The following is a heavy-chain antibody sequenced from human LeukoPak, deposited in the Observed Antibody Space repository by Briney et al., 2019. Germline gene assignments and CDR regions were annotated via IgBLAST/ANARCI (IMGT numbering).Heavy chain of an antibody. Sequence: PSETLSLTCAVYGGSFSGYYWSWTRQPPGKGLEWIGEINHSGSTNYNPSLKSRVTISVDTSKNQFSLKLSSVTAADTAVYYCARGRRRDYYDSSGRWFDPWGQGTLVTVSS. CDR2: INHSGST. V-gene: IGHV4-34*01. D-gene: IGHD3-22*01. CDR1: GGSFSGYY. J-gene: IGHJ5*02. CDR3: ARGRRRDYYDSSGRWFDP.